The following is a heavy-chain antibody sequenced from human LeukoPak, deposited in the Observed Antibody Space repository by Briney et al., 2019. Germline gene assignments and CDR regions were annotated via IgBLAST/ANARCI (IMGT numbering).Heavy chain of an antibody. V-gene: IGHV3-23*01. CDR2: ITSSGGST. CDR1: GFTFSSYS. D-gene: IGHD3-9*01. Sequence: GGSLRLSCAASGFTFSSYSMNWVRQAPGKGPEWVSAITSSGGSTYYADSVKGRFTISRDNSKNTLYLQMNSLRAEDTASYYCARDGYDILTGYPHDDAFDIWGQGTMVTVSS. CDR3: ARDGYDILTGYPHDDAFDI. J-gene: IGHJ3*02.